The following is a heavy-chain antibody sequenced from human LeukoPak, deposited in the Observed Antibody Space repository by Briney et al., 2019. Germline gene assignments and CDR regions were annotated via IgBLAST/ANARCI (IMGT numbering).Heavy chain of an antibody. J-gene: IGHJ6*02. V-gene: IGHV3-48*01. CDR2: ISSSSTSI. D-gene: IGHD2-21*01. CDR3: ARESHMNGMDV. Sequence: PGGSLRLSCAASEFTFSSYSMNWVRQAPGKGLEWVSFISSSSTSIYYADSVKGRFTISRDNAKKSPYLQTNSLRAEDTAVYYCARESHMNGMDVWGQGTTVTVSS. CDR1: EFTFSSYS.